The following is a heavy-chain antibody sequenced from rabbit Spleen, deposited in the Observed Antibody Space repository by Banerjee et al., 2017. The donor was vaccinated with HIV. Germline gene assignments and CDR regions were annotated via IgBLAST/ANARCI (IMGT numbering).Heavy chain of an antibody. CDR3: ARDLPGVIGWNFGL. CDR2: IDAGSSGFT. J-gene: IGHJ4*01. CDR1: GFDFSSYG. Sequence: QEQLVESGGGLVQPGGSLKLSCKASGFDFSSYGVSWVRQAPGKGLEWIACIDAGSSGFTYFATWAKGRFTCSKSSSTTVTLRMTSLTAADRATYFCARDLPGVIGWNFGLWGPGTLVTVS. D-gene: IGHD1-1*01. V-gene: IGHV1S45*01.